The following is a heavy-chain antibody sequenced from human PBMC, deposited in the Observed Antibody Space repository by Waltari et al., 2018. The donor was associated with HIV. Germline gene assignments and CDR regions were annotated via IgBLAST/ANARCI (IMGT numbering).Heavy chain of an antibody. Sequence: QVQLVQSGAEVKKPGASAKVSCKAYGYTFISYSMNWVRQAPGRRFEWMGWINAGNGNTKYSQKMQGIVTITRDTSASTAYMELTSLRSEDTAVYYCAREKNIPEKYHGMDVWGQGTTVTVSS. CDR2: INAGNGNT. V-gene: IGHV1-3*01. CDR1: GYTFISYS. J-gene: IGHJ6*02. CDR3: AREKNIPEKYHGMDV.